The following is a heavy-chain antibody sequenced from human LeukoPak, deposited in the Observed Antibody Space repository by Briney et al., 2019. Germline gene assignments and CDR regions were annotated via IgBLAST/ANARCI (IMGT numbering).Heavy chain of an antibody. J-gene: IGHJ5*02. D-gene: IGHD3-10*01. CDR1: GFTSSCDS. CDR3: ARKSRLRGP. V-gene: IGHV3-21*01. CDR2: NSNSSSSI. Sequence: GVALRLSCAASGFTSSCDSMNWLRQARLKGLEWVSSNSNSSSSIYYADSVKGRFTISRDNAKNALYLQMNSLRAEDTAVYYCARKSRLRGPGDQGPLVTVPA.